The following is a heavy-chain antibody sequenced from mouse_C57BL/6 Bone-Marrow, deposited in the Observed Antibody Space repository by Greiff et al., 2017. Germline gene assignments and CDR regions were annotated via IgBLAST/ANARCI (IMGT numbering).Heavy chain of an antibody. CDR2: IDPEDGET. Sequence: EVQLQQPGAELVKPGASVKLSCTASGFNIKDYYMHWVKQRTEQGLEWIGRIDPEDGETKYAPKFQGKATLTADTSSNTAYLQLSSLTSEDTAVYYCAGGFISTVSYYAMDYGGQGTSVTVSS. CDR1: GFNIKDYY. CDR3: AGGFISTVSYYAMDY. V-gene: IGHV14-2*01. D-gene: IGHD1-1*01. J-gene: IGHJ4*01.